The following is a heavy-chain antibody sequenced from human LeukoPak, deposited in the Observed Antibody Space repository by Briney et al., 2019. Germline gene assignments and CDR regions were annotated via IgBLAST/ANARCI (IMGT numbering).Heavy chain of an antibody. J-gene: IGHJ4*02. CDR3: AKSSRYDILTGYYI. D-gene: IGHD3-9*01. Sequence: GGSLRLFCAASGFAFSSYAMHWVRQASGKGLEWVAVISYDGSNKYYADSVKGRFTISRDNSKNTLYLQMNSLRAEDTAVYYCAKSSRYDILTGYYIWGQGTLVTVSS. CDR2: ISYDGSNK. CDR1: GFAFSSYA. V-gene: IGHV3-30*18.